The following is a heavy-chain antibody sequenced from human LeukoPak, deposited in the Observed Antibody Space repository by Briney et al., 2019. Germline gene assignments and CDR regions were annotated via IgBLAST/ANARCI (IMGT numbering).Heavy chain of an antibody. CDR2: IYYSGST. D-gene: IGHD6-19*01. Sequence: PSETLSLTCTVSGGSISSYYWSWIRQPPGKGLEWIGYIYYSGSTYYNPSLKSRVTISVDTSKNQFSLKLSSVTAADTAVYYCARGWLAVSGYDAFDIWGQGTMVTVSS. J-gene: IGHJ3*02. CDR1: GGSISSYY. V-gene: IGHV4-59*12. CDR3: ARGWLAVSGYDAFDI.